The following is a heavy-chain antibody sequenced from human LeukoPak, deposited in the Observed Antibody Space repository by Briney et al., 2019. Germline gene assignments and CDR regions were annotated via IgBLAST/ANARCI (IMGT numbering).Heavy chain of an antibody. Sequence: GGSLRLSCAASGLTFSSNAMIWVRQAPGKGLEWVSALSGSGGGTYYAASVKGRFTISRDNSKNTLYLQMNSLRAEDTAVYYCAKLLIAGATDYWGQGTPVTVSS. CDR1: GLTFSSNA. V-gene: IGHV3-23*01. CDR3: AKLLIAGATDY. J-gene: IGHJ4*02. CDR2: LSGSGGGT. D-gene: IGHD6-25*01.